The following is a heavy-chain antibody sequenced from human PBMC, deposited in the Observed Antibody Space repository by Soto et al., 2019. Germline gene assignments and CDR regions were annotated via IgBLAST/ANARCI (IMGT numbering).Heavy chain of an antibody. D-gene: IGHD5-18*01. J-gene: IGHJ4*02. V-gene: IGHV1-69*15. CDR1: GGTFYTYT. CDR3: ARIPRYSFPTSDDLDS. CDR2: ITPIYPTT. Sequence: QVQLVQSGAEVRKPGSSVQVSCKASGGTFYTYTFSWVRQAPGRGLEWMGSITPIYPTTNYAEKFHGGLTVTADGSTNTAYIVLNSLTSDDTAVYYCARIPRYSFPTSDDLDSWGQGTLVTVAS.